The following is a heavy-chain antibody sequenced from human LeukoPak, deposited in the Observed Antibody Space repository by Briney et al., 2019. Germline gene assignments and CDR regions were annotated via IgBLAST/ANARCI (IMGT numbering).Heavy chain of an antibody. CDR3: ARDGTQPLDY. D-gene: IGHD1-26*01. CDR2: IYTSGST. CDR1: GGSISSGSYY. J-gene: IGHJ4*02. Sequence: SQTLSLTCTVSGGSISSGSYYWSWIRQPAGKGLEWIGRIYTSGSTNYNPSLKSLVTISVDTSKNQFSLMLSSVTAADTAVYYCARDGTQPLDYWGQGTLVTVSS. V-gene: IGHV4-61*02.